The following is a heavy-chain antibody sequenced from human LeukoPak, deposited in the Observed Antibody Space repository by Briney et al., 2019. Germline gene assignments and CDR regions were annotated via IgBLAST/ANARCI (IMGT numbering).Heavy chain of an antibody. J-gene: IGHJ4*02. Sequence: GGSLRLSCTASGFTFTNSWMHWVRQAPGKGLVWVSRISGDGTKTTYADSVKGRFTVSRDNSKNTLYLQLNSLGAEDTAMYYCARYSGIIKTFDYWGQGTLVTVSS. CDR2: ISGDGTKT. V-gene: IGHV3-74*01. D-gene: IGHD1-26*01. CDR3: ARYSGIIKTFDY. CDR1: GFTFTNSW.